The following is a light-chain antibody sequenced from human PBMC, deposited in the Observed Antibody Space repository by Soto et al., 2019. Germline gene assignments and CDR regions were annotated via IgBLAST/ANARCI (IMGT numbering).Light chain of an antibody. CDR2: GAS. J-gene: IGKJ2*01. Sequence: EIVLTQSPGTLSLSPGDRATLSCRASQSVSSSYLAWYQQKPGQAPRLLIYGASSRAAGIPDRFSGSGSGTDFTLTISRLEPEDFAVYYCQQYDDSLMYTFGQGTKLEIK. CDR3: QQYDDSLMYT. V-gene: IGKV3-20*01. CDR1: QSVSSSY.